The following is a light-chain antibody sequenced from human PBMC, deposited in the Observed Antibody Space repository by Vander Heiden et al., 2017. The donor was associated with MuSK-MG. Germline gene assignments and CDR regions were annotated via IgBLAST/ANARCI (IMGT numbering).Light chain of an antibody. Sequence: ELVMTQSPATLSVSPGERATLSCRASQSVSSNLAWYQQKPGQAPRLLIYRASTRATGIPARFSGSGSGTEYTLTISSLQSEDFAVYYCQQYNDRPRTFGQGTKVEIK. CDR3: QQYNDRPRT. CDR1: QSVSSN. V-gene: IGKV3-15*01. CDR2: RAS. J-gene: IGKJ1*01.